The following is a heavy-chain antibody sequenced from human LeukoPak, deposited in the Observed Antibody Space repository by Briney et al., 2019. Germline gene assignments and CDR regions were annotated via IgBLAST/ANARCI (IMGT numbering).Heavy chain of an antibody. D-gene: IGHD3-16*01. V-gene: IGHV3-49*04. J-gene: IGHJ3*02. CDR1: GFIFGNYT. CDR2: IRSQDLGATT. Sequence: GGSLRLSCTVSGFIFGNYTMNWVRQAPGKGLEWVSFIRSQDLGATTAYAASVKGRFTILRDDSKSIAYLQMNSPKTDDTAVYYCTRTPMSAGDYYDTWGQGTMVTVSS. CDR3: TRTPMSAGDYYDT.